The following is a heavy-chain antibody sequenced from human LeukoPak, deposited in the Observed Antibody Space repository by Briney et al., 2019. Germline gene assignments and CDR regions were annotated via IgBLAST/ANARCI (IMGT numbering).Heavy chain of an antibody. CDR1: GFTFSDYY. J-gene: IGHJ4*02. CDR2: ISGSSTYT. D-gene: IGHD1-26*01. V-gene: IGHV3-11*06. Sequence: GGSLRLSCASSGFTFSDYYMSWIRHAPGKGLEWVSHISGSSTYTNYAGSVKGRFTISRDNANNSLYLQMNSLTAEDTAVFYCARVGSRGYYFDYWGQGTLVSVSS. CDR3: ARVGSRGYYFDY.